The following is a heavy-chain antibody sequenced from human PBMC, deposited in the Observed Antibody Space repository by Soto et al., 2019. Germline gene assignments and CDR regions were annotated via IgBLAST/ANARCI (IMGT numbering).Heavy chain of an antibody. D-gene: IGHD3-10*01. Sequence: DVHLVESGGGLIQPGGSLGVCCAASGLGGDKLGWVRQAPGKGLEWVALLLTTGVTQYADSVKGRFSVSRDSSTNTQYLHMSSLTVDDTAVYYCARDRVGDGAYSLDFWAQGVLVSVSS. V-gene: IGHV3-53*01. CDR2: LLTTGVT. CDR1: GLGGDK. J-gene: IGHJ4*02. CDR3: ARDRVGDGAYSLDF.